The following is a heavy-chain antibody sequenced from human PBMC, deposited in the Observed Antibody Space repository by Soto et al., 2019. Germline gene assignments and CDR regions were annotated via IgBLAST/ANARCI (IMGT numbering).Heavy chain of an antibody. CDR1: GYTFSNYG. CDR3: ARVVPGAEAWFGP. CDR2: ISLYSDGT. V-gene: IGHV1-18*01. D-gene: IGHD2-2*01. J-gene: IGHJ5*02. Sequence: QVQLVQSGGEVKRPGASVMVSCKTSGYTFSNYGITWVRQAPGQPLEWLGWISLYSDGTNYAQKFQGRVSMTTDTFTTTAYMELRSLRSDDTAVYYCARVVPGAEAWFGPWGQGTLVTVSS.